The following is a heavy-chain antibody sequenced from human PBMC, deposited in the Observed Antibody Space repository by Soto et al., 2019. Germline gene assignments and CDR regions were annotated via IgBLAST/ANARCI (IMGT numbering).Heavy chain of an antibody. CDR2: IKQDGSEK. J-gene: IGHJ6*02. CDR1: GFTFSSYW. CDR3: ARGVVRGVHRYYYYYGMDV. Sequence: PVGSVRLSCAASGFTFSSYWMSWVRQAPGKGLEWVANIKQDGSEKYYVDSVKGRFTISRDNAKNSLYLQMNSLRAEDTAVYYCARGVVRGVHRYYYYYGMDVWGQGTTVTVSS. V-gene: IGHV3-7*03. D-gene: IGHD3-10*01.